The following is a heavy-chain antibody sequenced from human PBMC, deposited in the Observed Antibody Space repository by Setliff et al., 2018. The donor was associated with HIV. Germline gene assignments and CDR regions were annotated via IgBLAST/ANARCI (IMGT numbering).Heavy chain of an antibody. D-gene: IGHD3-22*01. CDR2: IYSGDSGGST. CDR1: GFSVSSPY. CDR3: ARAEFYYDLPHYYYFMDV. Sequence: PGGSLRLSCAASGFSVSSPYMSWVRQAPGKGLEWVSVIYSGDSGGSTYYADSVKGRFTISRDNSKNTLYLQMNSLRAEDTAVYYCARAEFYYDLPHYYYFMDVWGKGTTVTVSS. V-gene: IGHV3-53*05. J-gene: IGHJ6*03.